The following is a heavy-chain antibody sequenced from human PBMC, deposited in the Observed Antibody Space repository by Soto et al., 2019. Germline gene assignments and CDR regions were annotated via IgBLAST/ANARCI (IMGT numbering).Heavy chain of an antibody. V-gene: IGHV3-7*01. CDR2: IKQDGSGK. D-gene: IGHD3-9*01. Sequence: PGGSLRLSCAASGFTFSSYWMSWVRQAPGKGLEWVANIKQDGSGKYYVDSVKGRFTISRDNAKNSLYLQMHSLRAEDTAVYYCARIFFGRYFDWDRQVYFDYWGQGTLVTVSS. CDR1: GFTFSSYW. CDR3: ARIFFGRYFDWDRQVYFDY. J-gene: IGHJ4*02.